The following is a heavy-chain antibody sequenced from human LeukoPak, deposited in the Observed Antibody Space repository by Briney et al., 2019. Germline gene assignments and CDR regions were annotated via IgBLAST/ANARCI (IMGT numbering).Heavy chain of an antibody. J-gene: IGHJ3*02. Sequence: QSGGSLRLSCAASGFTFSSYAMSWVRQAPGKGLEWVSAISGSGGSTYYADSVKGRFTISRDNSKNTLYLQMSSLRAEDTAVYYCARTDSSSGAFGAFDIWGQGTMVTVSS. CDR2: ISGSGGST. V-gene: IGHV3-23*01. CDR1: GFTFSSYA. CDR3: ARTDSSSGAFGAFDI. D-gene: IGHD6-13*01.